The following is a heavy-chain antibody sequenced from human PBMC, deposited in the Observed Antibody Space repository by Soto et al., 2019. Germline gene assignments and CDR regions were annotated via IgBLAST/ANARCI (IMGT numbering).Heavy chain of an antibody. V-gene: IGHV4-61*01. CDR3: ERGRVPGEY. Sequence: PSETLSLTCTVSGGSVSSGSYYWSWIRQPPGKGLEWIGSVFYSGSTDYNPSLKSRLTITRDTSKNQFSLKLNSVTAADAAVYYCERGRVPGEYWGQGMLVTVSS. D-gene: IGHD2-15*01. CDR2: VFYSGST. CDR1: GGSVSSGSYY. J-gene: IGHJ4*02.